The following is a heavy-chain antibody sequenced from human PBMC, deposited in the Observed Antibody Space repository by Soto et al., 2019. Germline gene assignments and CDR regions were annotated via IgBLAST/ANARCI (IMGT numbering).Heavy chain of an antibody. V-gene: IGHV1-18*01. CDR3: ARDEVPAANWLDR. CDR2: ISGYNGNT. J-gene: IGHJ5*02. D-gene: IGHD2-2*01. Sequence: ASVKVSCKASGYIFINYGITWVRQAPGQGLEWMGWISGYNGNTKYADKLQGRVTMTTETSTTTAYMELRSLRSDDTAVYYCARDEVPAANWLDRWGQGTLVTASS. CDR1: GYIFINYG.